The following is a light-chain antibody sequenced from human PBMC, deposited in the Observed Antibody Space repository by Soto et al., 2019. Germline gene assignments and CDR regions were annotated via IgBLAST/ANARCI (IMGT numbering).Light chain of an antibody. Sequence: DIQMTQSPSSLSATVGDRVTITCRANQPITTFLNWYQHKPGKAPTLLIYAASYLQSGVPSRFTGSGSGTECTLTVSSLHPEDFATYYCQQTYSPPFTFGAGTEVDLK. V-gene: IGKV1-39*01. CDR2: AAS. J-gene: IGKJ3*01. CDR1: QPITTF. CDR3: QQTYSPPFT.